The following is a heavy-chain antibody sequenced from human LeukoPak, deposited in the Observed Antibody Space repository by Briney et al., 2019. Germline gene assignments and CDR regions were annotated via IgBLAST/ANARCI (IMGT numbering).Heavy chain of an antibody. CDR2: VYSGGTT. V-gene: IGHV3-66*01. J-gene: IGHJ4*02. D-gene: IGHD6-25*01. Sequence: PGGSLRLSCAASGFTVGNNQMTWVRQASGKGLEWVSLVYSGGTTRYADSVKGRFTISRDSSKNTVYLQMNSLRAEDTAVYYCATWSPGIAAAAGARNYWGQGTLVTVSS. CDR3: ATWSPGIAAAAGARNY. CDR1: GFTVGNNQ.